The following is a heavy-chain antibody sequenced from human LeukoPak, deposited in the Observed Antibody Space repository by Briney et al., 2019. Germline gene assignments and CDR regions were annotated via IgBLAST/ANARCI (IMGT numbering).Heavy chain of an antibody. CDR1: GGSISSGGYY. CDR2: IYYSGST. V-gene: IGHV4-61*08. CDR3: ARRRPSMAPNGVGAFDI. D-gene: IGHD5-12*01. J-gene: IGHJ3*02. Sequence: PSQTLSLTSTVSGGSISSGGYYWSWIRQPPGKGLEWIGYIYYSGSTNYNPSLKSRVTISVDTSKNQFSLKLSSVTAADTAVYYCARRRPSMAPNGVGAFDIWGQGTMVTVSS.